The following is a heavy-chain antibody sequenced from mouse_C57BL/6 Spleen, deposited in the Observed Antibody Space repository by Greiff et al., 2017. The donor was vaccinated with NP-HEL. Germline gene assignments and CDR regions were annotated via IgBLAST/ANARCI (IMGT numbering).Heavy chain of an antibody. D-gene: IGHD2-4*01. CDR1: GYTFTSYW. J-gene: IGHJ3*01. CDR2: IDPSDSET. V-gene: IGHV1-52*01. CDR3: ARGEDYDYPWFAY. Sequence: VQLQQPGAELVRPGSSVKLSCKASGYTFTSYWMHWVKQRPIQGLEWIGNIDPSDSETHYNQKFKDKATLTVDKSSSTAYMQLSSLTSEDSAVYYCARGEDYDYPWFAYWGQGTLVTVSA.